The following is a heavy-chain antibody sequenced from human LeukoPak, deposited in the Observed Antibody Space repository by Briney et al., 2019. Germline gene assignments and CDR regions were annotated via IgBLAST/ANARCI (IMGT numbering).Heavy chain of an antibody. J-gene: IGHJ4*02. CDR2: IYYSGST. CDR3: ARHTVTTWSIDY. Sequence: PLETLSLTCTVSGGSISSSYYYWGWIRQPPGTGLEWIGSIYYSGSTYYNPSLKSRVTISVDTSKDQFSLKLRSVTAADTAVYYCARHTVTTWSIDYWGQGTLVTVSS. V-gene: IGHV4-39*01. CDR1: GGSISSSYYY. D-gene: IGHD4-17*01.